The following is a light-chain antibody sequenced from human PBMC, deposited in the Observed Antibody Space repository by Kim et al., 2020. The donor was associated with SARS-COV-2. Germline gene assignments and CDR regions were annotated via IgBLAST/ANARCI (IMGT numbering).Light chain of an antibody. CDR3: QVWDSSSDHVV. J-gene: IGLJ2*01. CDR2: YDS. Sequence: SYELTQPPSVSVAPGKTAGITCGGNNIGSKSVHWYQQKPGQAPVLVIYYDSDRPSGIPERFSGSNSGNTATLTISRVEAGDEADYYCQVWDSSSDHVVFGGGTQLTVL. V-gene: IGLV3-21*04. CDR1: NIGSKS.